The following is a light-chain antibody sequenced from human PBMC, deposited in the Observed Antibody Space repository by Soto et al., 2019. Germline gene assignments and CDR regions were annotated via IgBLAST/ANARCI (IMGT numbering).Light chain of an antibody. Sequence: NFMLTQPLSVSGSPGKTVTISCTRSFGSIGSNYVQWYQQRPGSAPITVIYGSDQRPSGVPDRFSGSVDSSSNSASLTISGLTTEDEADYYCQSYGNVMVFGGGTKLTVL. CDR1: FGSIGSNY. CDR3: QSYGNVMV. V-gene: IGLV6-57*04. J-gene: IGLJ2*01. CDR2: GSD.